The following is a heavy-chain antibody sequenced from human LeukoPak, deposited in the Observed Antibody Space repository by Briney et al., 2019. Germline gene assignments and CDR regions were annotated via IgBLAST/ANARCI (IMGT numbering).Heavy chain of an antibody. CDR2: IDPSDSYT. Sequence: GESMKISCKGCGYSFTNHWISWVRQMPGKGLEWMGKIDPSDSYTNYSPSFQGHVTISADKSISTAYLQWSSLNASDTAMYYCARGGAGSYSNWFDPWGQGTLVTVSS. V-gene: IGHV5-10-1*01. D-gene: IGHD3-10*01. CDR3: ARGGAGSYSNWFDP. J-gene: IGHJ5*02. CDR1: GYSFTNHW.